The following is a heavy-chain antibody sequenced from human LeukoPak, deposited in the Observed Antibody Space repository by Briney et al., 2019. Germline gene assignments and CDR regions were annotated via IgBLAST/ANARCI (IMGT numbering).Heavy chain of an antibody. CDR2: VSGSGTNR. D-gene: IGHD6-13*01. CDR3: AKNRYSSNWYGFDP. V-gene: IGHV3-23*01. Sequence: GGSLRLSCAASGFTFSNYAMSWVRQAPGKGLEWVAGVSGSGTNRYYADSVKGRCIFSRDNSKNTVSLQMNRLRADDTALYYCAKNRYSSNWYGFDPWGQGALVIVSS. J-gene: IGHJ5*02. CDR1: GFTFSNYA.